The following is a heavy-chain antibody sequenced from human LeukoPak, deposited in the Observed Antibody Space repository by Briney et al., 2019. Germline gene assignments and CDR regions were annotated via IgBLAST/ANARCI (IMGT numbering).Heavy chain of an antibody. CDR2: IYTSGST. V-gene: IGHV4-61*02. CDR1: GGSISSGSYY. CDR3: ARDWVSGGCDY. Sequence: PSETLSLTCTVSGGSISSGSYYWSWIRQPAGKGLEWIGRIYTSGSTNYNPSLKSRVTISVDTSKNQFSLKLSSVTAADTAVYYCARDWVSGGCDYWGQGTLVTVSS. J-gene: IGHJ4*02. D-gene: IGHD6-19*01.